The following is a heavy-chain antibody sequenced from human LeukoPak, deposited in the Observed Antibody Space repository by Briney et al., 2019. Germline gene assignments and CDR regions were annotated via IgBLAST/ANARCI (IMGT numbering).Heavy chain of an antibody. Sequence: GGSLRLSCAGSGFTLSSYSMDWVRQAPGKGLEWVSVTYSGGSTYYADSVKGRFTISRDNSKNTLYLQMNSLRAEDTAVYYCARVLSGRGSLYSYYYYMDVWGKGTTVTIFS. CDR2: TYSGGST. J-gene: IGHJ6*03. CDR1: GFTLSSYS. V-gene: IGHV3-53*01. D-gene: IGHD3-10*01. CDR3: ARVLSGRGSLYSYYYYMDV.